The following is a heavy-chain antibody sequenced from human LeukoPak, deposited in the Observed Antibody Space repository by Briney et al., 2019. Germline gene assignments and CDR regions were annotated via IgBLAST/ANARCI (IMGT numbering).Heavy chain of an antibody. J-gene: IGHJ5*02. CDR3: ARDTRYYYSGNSNWFDP. CDR1: GYTFTKHG. Sequence: ASVKVSCKASGYTFTKHGISWVRQAPGQGLEWMGWISAYNGNTNYAQKFQGRVTMTTDTSTSTAYMELRSLRFGDTAVYYCARDTRYYYSGNSNWFDPWGQGTLVTVSS. CDR2: ISAYNGNT. D-gene: IGHD3-10*01. V-gene: IGHV1-18*01.